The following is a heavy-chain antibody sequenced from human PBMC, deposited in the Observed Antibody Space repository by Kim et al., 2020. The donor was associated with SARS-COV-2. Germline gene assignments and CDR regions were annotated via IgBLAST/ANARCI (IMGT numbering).Heavy chain of an antibody. CDR1: GFTFTCCA. CDR2: ISHDGTSS. V-gene: IGHV3-23*01. CDR3: AKDLWYYSAMDV. D-gene: IGHD2-21*01. Sequence: GGSLRLSCAASGFTFTCCAMTWVRQAPGRGPEWVSSISHDGTSSHYAGSVKGRFLISRDDSKNTLYLRLNNLRAEDTALYYCAKDLWYYSAMDVWGQGTT. J-gene: IGHJ6*02.